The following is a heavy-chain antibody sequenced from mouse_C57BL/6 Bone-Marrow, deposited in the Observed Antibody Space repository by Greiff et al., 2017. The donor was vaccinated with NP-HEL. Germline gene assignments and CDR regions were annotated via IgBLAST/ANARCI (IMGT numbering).Heavy chain of an antibody. Sequence: VQLQQPGAELVKPGASVKLSCKASGYTFTSSWMNWVKQRPGQGLEWIGMIYPDSGSTNYNEKFKSKATLTVDKSSSTSYMQRSSLTSEDSAVYCCAGYSNDDYWGQGTTLTVSS. CDR1: GYTFTSSW. CDR3: AGYSNDDY. J-gene: IGHJ2*01. D-gene: IGHD2-12*01. V-gene: IGHV1-64*01. CDR2: IYPDSGST.